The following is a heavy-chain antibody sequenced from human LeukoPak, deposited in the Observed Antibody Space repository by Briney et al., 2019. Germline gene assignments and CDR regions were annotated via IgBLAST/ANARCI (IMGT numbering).Heavy chain of an antibody. J-gene: IGHJ4*02. CDR1: GFTFSNAW. CDR2: IKSKTDGGTT. Sequence: GGSLRLSCAASGFTFSNAWMSWVRQAPGKGLEWVGRIKSKTDGGTTDYAAPVKGRFTISRDDSKSTLYLQMNSLKTEDTAVYYCTTRYCSGGSCKVDYWGQGTLVTVSS. V-gene: IGHV3-15*01. D-gene: IGHD2-15*01. CDR3: TTRYCSGGSCKVDY.